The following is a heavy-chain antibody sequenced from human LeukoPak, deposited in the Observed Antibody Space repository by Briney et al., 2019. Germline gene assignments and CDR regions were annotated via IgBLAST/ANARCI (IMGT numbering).Heavy chain of an antibody. J-gene: IGHJ4*02. CDR1: GFTFGDYA. CDR3: YRRFGGYRGGDSIY. CDR2: IRSKAYGGTT. Sequence: GGSLRLSCTASGFTFGDYAMSWVRQAPGKGLEWVGFIRSKAYGGTTEYAASVKGRFTISRDDSKNNAYLQMNSLKTEATTVVYFYRRFGGYRGGDSIYWGQGTLVTVSS. D-gene: IGHD3-16*01. V-gene: IGHV3-49*04.